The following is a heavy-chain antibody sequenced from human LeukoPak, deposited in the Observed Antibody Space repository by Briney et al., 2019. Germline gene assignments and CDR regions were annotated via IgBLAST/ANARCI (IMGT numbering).Heavy chain of an antibody. CDR2: ISSSSSYI. J-gene: IGHJ4*02. D-gene: IGHD6-13*01. CDR3: ARDSSLDY. V-gene: IGHV3-21*01. Sequence: PGGSLRLSCAASGFTFSSYSMNWVRQAPGKGLEWVSSISSSSSYIYYADSVKGRFTISTDNAKNSLYLQMHSLKAEDTALYYCARDSSLDYWGQGTLVTVSS. CDR1: GFTFSSYS.